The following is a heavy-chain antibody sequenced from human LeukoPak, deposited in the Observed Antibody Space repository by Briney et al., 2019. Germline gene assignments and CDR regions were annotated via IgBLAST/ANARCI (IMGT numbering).Heavy chain of an antibody. CDR2: FDPEDGET. CDR3: ATGVGGESSLYFDY. D-gene: IGHD3-10*01. J-gene: IGHJ4*02. V-gene: IGHV1-24*01. Sequence: ASVKVSCKVSGYTLTELSMHWVRQAPGKGLEWMEGFDPEDGETIYAQKFQGRVTMTEDTSTDTAYMELSSLRSEDTAVYYCATGVGGESSLYFDYWGQGTLVTVSS. CDR1: GYTLTELS.